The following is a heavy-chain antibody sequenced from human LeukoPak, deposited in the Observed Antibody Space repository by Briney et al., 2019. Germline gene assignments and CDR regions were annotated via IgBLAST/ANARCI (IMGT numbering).Heavy chain of an antibody. V-gene: IGHV1-3*01. CDR1: GYTFTKYV. CDR2: INAGNGDT. Sequence: EASVKVSCKASGYTFTKYVVHWVRQAPGQRPEWMGWINAGNGDTKYSQNFQDRVTITRDTSANTAYMALSSLTSEDTALYYCARDDCGDTCYPGGYWGQGTLVTVSS. D-gene: IGHD2-21*01. CDR3: ARDDCGDTCYPGGY. J-gene: IGHJ4*02.